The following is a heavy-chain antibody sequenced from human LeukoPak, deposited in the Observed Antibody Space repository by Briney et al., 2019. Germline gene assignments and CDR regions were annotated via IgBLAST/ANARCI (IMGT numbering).Heavy chain of an antibody. Sequence: ASVKVSCKASGYTFTDYYMHWVRQAPGQGLEWMGWINPNSGGTNYAQKFQGRVTMTRDTSISTAYMELSRLTSDDTAVYYCTREGSGWYEVMVRNWFDPWGQGTLVTVSS. J-gene: IGHJ5*02. CDR3: TREGSGWYEVMVRNWFDP. CDR2: INPNSGGT. V-gene: IGHV1-2*02. D-gene: IGHD6-19*01. CDR1: GYTFTDYY.